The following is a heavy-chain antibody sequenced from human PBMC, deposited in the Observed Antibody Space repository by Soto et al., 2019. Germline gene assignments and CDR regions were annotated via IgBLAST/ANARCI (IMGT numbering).Heavy chain of an antibody. CDR2: FDPEDGET. V-gene: IGHV1-24*01. CDR3: ATKSSIAAPVWFDP. Sequence: ASVKISCKVSGYTLTELSMHWVRQAPGKGHEWMGGFDPEDGETIYAQKFQGRVTMTEDTSTDTAYMELSSLRSEDTAVYYCATKSSIAAPVWFDPWGQGTLVTVSS. D-gene: IGHD6-6*01. CDR1: GYTLTELS. J-gene: IGHJ5*02.